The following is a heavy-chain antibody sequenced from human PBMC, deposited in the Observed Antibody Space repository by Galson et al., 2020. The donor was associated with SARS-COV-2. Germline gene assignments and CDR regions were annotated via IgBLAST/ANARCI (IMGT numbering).Heavy chain of an antibody. CDR2: IRSKAYGGTT. V-gene: IGHV3-49*03. D-gene: IGHD3-3*01. Sequence: GGSLRLSCTASGFTFGDYAMSWFRQAPGKGLEWVGFIRSKAYGGTTEYAASVKGRFTITRDDSKSIAYLQMNSLKTEDTAVYYCTREKDPYDFWGGYPLGWFDPWGQGTLVTVS. J-gene: IGHJ5*02. CDR1: GFTFGDYA. CDR3: TREKDPYDFWGGYPLGWFDP.